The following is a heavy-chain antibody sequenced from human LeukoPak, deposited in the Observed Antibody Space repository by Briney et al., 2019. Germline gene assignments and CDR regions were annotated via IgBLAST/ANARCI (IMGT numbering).Heavy chain of an antibody. J-gene: IGHJ4*02. CDR2: ISAYNGDT. Sequence: ASVKVSCKASGYTFTSYGFNWVRQAPGQGLAWVGWISAYNGDTIYPQKLQGRVTMATDTSTSTAYMELRSLRSDDTAVYYCARGGIGGGTELDYWGQGTLVSVSS. V-gene: IGHV1-18*01. D-gene: IGHD2-15*01. CDR1: GYTFTSYG. CDR3: ARGGIGGGTELDY.